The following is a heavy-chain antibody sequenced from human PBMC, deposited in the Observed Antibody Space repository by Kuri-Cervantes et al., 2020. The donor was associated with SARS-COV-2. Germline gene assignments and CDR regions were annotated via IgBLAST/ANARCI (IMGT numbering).Heavy chain of an antibody. J-gene: IGHJ4*02. V-gene: IGHV3-7*03. D-gene: IGHD3-22*01. CDR1: GFTFSSYW. CDR3: ARDSYYDSSGYYTLDY. Sequence: GESLKISCAASGFTFSSYWMSWVRQAPGKGLEWVANIKQDGSEKYYVDSVKGRFTISRDNAKNSLYLQMNSLRAEDTAVYYCARDSYYDSSGYYTLDYWGQGTLVTVSS. CDR2: IKQDGSEK.